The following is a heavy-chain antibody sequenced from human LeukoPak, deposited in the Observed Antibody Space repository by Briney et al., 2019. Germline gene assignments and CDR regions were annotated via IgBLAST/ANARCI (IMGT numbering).Heavy chain of an antibody. CDR1: GFIFSSYW. Sequence: GRSLRLSCAASGFIFSSYWMSWVRQAPGKGLEWVANIKQDGSEKYYVDSVKGRFTISRDNSKNSLYLQMNSLRVEDTAVHYCARVWCSSTSCYFDYWGQGTLVTVSS. CDR3: ARVWCSSTSCYFDY. CDR2: IKQDGSEK. D-gene: IGHD2-2*01. V-gene: IGHV3-7*01. J-gene: IGHJ4*02.